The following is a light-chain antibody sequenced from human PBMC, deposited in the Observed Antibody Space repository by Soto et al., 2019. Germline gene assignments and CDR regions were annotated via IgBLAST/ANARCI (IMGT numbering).Light chain of an antibody. V-gene: IGLV1-51*02. J-gene: IGLJ1*01. Sequence: QSVLTQPPSVSAAPEQKVTISCSGGSSNLGINFVSWYQQFPGAVPKLLIYENNKRPSGIPDRFSGAKSGTSATLDITGLQTGDEADYYCATSDGSLSAGVFGGGTKLTVL. CDR1: SSNLGINF. CDR2: ENN. CDR3: ATSDGSLSAGV.